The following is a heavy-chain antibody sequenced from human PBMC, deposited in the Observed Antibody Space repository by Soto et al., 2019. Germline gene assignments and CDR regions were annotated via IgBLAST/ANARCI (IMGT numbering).Heavy chain of an antibody. D-gene: IGHD3-22*01. CDR2: IYYSGST. Sequence: PSETLSLTCTVSGGSVSSGSYYLSCIRQPPGKGLEWIGDIYYSGSTNYNPSLKSRVTISVDTSKNEFSPKLISVTAADTAVYFCGRDRGWYYYESRGGGGMQVLGEGTTATVSS. V-gene: IGHV4-61*01. CDR1: GGSVSSGSYY. CDR3: GRDRGWYYYESRGGGGMQV. J-gene: IGHJ6*02.